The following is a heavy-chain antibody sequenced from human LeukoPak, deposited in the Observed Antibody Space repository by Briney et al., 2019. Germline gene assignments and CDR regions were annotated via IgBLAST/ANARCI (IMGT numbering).Heavy chain of an antibody. D-gene: IGHD3-10*01. V-gene: IGHV3-15*01. J-gene: IGHJ3*02. CDR3: TTGNMVRGVISASDI. CDR2: IKSKTDGGTT. Sequence: GESLRLSCAASGFTFSNAWMSWVRQAPGKGLEWVGRIKSKTDGGTTDYAAPVKGRFTISRDDSKNTLYLQMNSLKTEDTAVYYCTTGNMVRGVISASDIWGQGTMVTVSS. CDR1: GFTFSNAW.